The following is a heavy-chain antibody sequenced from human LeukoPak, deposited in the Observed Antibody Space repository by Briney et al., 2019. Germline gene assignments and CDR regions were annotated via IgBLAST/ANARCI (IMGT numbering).Heavy chain of an antibody. D-gene: IGHD3-10*01. CDR2: ISYDGSNK. Sequence: GGSLRLSCAASGFTFSSYAMHWVRQAPGKGLEWVAVISYDGSNKYYADSVKGRFTISRDNSKNTLYLQMNSLRAEDTAVYYCASDIWFGELTTLDYWGQGTLVTVSS. J-gene: IGHJ4*02. CDR3: ASDIWFGELTTLDY. CDR1: GFTFSSYA. V-gene: IGHV3-30-3*01.